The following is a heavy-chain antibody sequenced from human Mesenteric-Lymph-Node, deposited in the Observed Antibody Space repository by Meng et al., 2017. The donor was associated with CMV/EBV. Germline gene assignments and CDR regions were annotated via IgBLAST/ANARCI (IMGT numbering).Heavy chain of an antibody. J-gene: IGHJ4*02. CDR1: GGSISSSSYY. CDR3: ARHSALLVTNFDC. CDR2: IYYSGSTY. V-gene: IGHV4-39*01. D-gene: IGHD5-18*01. Sequence: LQLQKSGPGLVKPSGTLSLTCTVPGGSISSSSYYWGWIRQPPGKGLEWIGYIYYSGSTYYYNPSLKTRVTISVDTSKNQFSLKLSSVTAADTAVYYCARHSALLVTNFDCWGQGTLVTVSS.